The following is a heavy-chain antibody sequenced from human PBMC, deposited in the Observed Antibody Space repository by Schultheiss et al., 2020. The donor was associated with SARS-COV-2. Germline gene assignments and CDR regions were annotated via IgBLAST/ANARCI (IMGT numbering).Heavy chain of an antibody. CDR2: ISWNSGSI. CDR1: GFTFSSYS. V-gene: IGHV3-48*04. Sequence: GGSLRLSCAASGFTFSSYSMNWVRQAPGKGLEWVSGISWNSGSIGYADSVKGRFTISRDNAKNSLYLQMNSLRAEDTAVYYCAREIYDFWSGPPTYNWFDPWGQGTLVTVSS. D-gene: IGHD3-3*01. CDR3: AREIYDFWSGPPTYNWFDP. J-gene: IGHJ5*02.